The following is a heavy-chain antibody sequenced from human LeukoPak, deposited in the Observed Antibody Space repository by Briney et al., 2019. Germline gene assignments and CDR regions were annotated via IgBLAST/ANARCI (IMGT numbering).Heavy chain of an antibody. D-gene: IGHD2-8*01. CDR2: ISGSGTKT. CDR3: AKDFNGGAFH. Sequence: GGSLRLSCAAFGFTFGNYDMSWVRQVSGKGLEWVSGISGSGTKTYYADSVKGRFTIFRDNSKNTLYLQMNSLRAEDTAVYSCAKDFNGGAFHWGQGTLVTVSS. J-gene: IGHJ4*02. CDR1: GFTFGNYD. V-gene: IGHV3-23*01.